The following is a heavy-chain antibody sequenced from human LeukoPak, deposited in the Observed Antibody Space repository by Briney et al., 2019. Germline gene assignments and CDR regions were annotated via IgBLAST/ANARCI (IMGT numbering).Heavy chain of an antibody. Sequence: PSETLSLTCAVYGGSFSGYYWSWIRQPPGKGLEWIGEINHSGSTNYNPSLKSRVTISVDTSKNQFSLKLSSVAAADTAVYYCARLMERRRDGAFDIWGQGTMVTVSS. CDR1: GGSFSGYY. CDR2: INHSGST. J-gene: IGHJ3*02. V-gene: IGHV4-34*01. D-gene: IGHD1-1*01. CDR3: ARLMERRRDGAFDI.